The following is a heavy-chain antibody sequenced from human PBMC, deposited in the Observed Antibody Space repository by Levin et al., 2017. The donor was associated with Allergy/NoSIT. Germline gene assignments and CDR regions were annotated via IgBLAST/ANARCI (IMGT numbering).Heavy chain of an antibody. CDR2: MYGGST. J-gene: IGHJ6*02. D-gene: IGHD2-15*01. Sequence: SETLSLTCSVSGGSIGSYYWSWIRQPPGKGLEWIGYMYGGSTVYNPSLKSRVSISVDRSNNQVFLKLSSVSAADTAVYYCARQNGGYGMDVWGQGTTVTVCS. CDR3: ARQNGGYGMDV. CDR1: GGSIGSYY. V-gene: IGHV4-59*01.